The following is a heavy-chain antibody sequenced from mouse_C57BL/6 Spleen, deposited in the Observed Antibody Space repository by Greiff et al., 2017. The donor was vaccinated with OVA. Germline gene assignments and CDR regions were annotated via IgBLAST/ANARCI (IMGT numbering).Heavy chain of an antibody. CDR3: TRDRDYGRSFEYAMDY. V-gene: IGHV5-9-1*02. CDR2: IRSGGVCI. CDR1: GFPFSSHA. D-gene: IGHD1-1*01. J-gene: IGHJ4*01. Sequence: EVQLVASGEGLVKPGGSLKLSCAASGFPFSSHALSWVRQTPEKRLEWVAYIRSGGVCIYYEDTVKCQFTISRDNARNTLYLQMSSRKSEDTAMYYCTRDRDYGRSFEYAMDYWGQGTSVTVSS.